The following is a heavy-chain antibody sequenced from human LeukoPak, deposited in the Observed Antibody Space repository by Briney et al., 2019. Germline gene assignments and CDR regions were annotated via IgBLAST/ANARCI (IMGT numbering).Heavy chain of an antibody. CDR1: GFTFSNYA. J-gene: IGHJ4*02. CDR2: ISGTGGST. Sequence: GGSLRLSCAASGFTFSNYAMNWVRQAPGKGLEWVSTISGTGGSTYYADSVKGRFTISRDNSKNTLYLQMSSLRAEDTAVYYCAKGYCRGISCYSDYWGQGTLVTVSS. V-gene: IGHV3-23*01. CDR3: AKGYCRGISCYSDY. D-gene: IGHD2-2*02.